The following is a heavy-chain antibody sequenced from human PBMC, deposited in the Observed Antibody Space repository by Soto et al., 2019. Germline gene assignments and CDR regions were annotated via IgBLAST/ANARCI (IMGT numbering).Heavy chain of an antibody. J-gene: IGHJ6*02. V-gene: IGHV1-69*04. D-gene: IGHD3-3*01. CDR1: GYTFTSYD. CDR2: INPSLGIT. Sequence: SVKVSCKASGYTFTSYDINWVRQATGQGLEWMGRINPSLGITNYAQKFQGRVTITADKSTSTAYMELSSLRSEDTAVYYCARDLFPDGYGMDVWGQGTTVTVSS. CDR3: ARDLFPDGYGMDV.